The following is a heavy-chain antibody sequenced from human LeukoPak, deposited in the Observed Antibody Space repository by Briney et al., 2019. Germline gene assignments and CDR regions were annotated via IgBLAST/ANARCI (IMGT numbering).Heavy chain of an antibody. D-gene: IGHD4-17*01. CDR3: ARNGDYGYWYFDL. V-gene: IGHV4-39*07. J-gene: IGHJ2*01. CDR2: FYYTGST. Sequence: SETLSLNCTVSGGSISSNVYYWGWIRQPPGKGLEWIGSFYYTGSTHYKSSLKSRVTISVDRSKNQFSLKLSSVTAADTAVYYCARNGDYGYWYFDLWGRGTLVTVSS. CDR1: GGSISSNVYY.